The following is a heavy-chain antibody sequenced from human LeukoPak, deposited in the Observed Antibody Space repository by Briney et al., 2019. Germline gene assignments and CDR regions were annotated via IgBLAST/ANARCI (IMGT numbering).Heavy chain of an antibody. Sequence: SETLSLTCAVYGGSFSGYYWSWIRQPPGKGLEWIGEINHSGSTNYNPFLKSRVTISVDTSKNQFSLKLSSVTAADTAVYYCATSRYSSIPFDYWGQGTLVTVSS. J-gene: IGHJ4*02. V-gene: IGHV4-34*01. CDR3: ATSRYSSIPFDY. D-gene: IGHD6-19*01. CDR2: INHSGST. CDR1: GGSFSGYY.